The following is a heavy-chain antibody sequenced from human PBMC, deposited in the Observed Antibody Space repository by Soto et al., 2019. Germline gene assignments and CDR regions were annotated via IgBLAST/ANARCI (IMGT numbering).Heavy chain of an antibody. D-gene: IGHD5-12*01. CDR3: ARGIVATADPQYYFDY. CDR1: GGSISSGGYY. CDR2: IYYSGST. J-gene: IGHJ4*02. Sequence: QVQLQESGPGLVKPSQTLSLTCTVSGGSISSGGYYWSWIRQHPGKGLEWIGYIYYSGSTYYNPSLKSRVTISVDPSKNQFSLKLSSVTAADTAVYYCARGIVATADPQYYFDYWGQGTLVTVSS. V-gene: IGHV4-31*03.